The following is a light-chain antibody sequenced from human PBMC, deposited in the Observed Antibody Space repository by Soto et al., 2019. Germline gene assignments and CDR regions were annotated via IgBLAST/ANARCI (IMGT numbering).Light chain of an antibody. V-gene: IGLV2-14*01. Sequence: QSALTQPASVSGSPGQSITISCTGTGSDVGGYNYVSWYQQHPGKAPKVMIYDVSNRPSGVSNRLSGSKSGNTASLTISGLPAEDEADYYCSSYTSASTPLVFGGGTKLTVL. CDR2: DVS. J-gene: IGLJ2*01. CDR1: GSDVGGYNY. CDR3: SSYTSASTPLV.